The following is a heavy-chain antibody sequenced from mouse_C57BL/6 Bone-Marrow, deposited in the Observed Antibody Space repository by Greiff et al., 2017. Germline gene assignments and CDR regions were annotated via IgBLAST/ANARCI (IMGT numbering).Heavy chain of an antibody. CDR2: IHPNSGST. CDR1: GYTFTSYW. J-gene: IGHJ4*01. Sequence: QVQLQQPGAELVKPGASVKLSCKASGYTFTSYWMHWVKQRPGQGLEWIGMIHPNSGSTNYNEKFKSKATLTVDKSSSTAYMQLSSLTSEDSAVYYCARSREDYDADNYAMDYWGQGTSVTVSS. V-gene: IGHV1-64*01. CDR3: ARSREDYDADNYAMDY. D-gene: IGHD2-4*01.